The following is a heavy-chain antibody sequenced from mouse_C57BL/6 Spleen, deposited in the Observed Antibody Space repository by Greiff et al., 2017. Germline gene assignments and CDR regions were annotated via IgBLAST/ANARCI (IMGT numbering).Heavy chain of an antibody. CDR2: IYPGSGNT. CDR1: GYTFTDYY. CDR3: ARGDDYDAY. V-gene: IGHV1-76*01. D-gene: IGHD2-4*01. J-gene: IGHJ3*01. Sequence: QVQLQQSGAELVRPGASVKLSCKASGYTFTDYYINWVKQRPGQGLEWIARIYPGSGNTYYNEKFKGKATLTAEKSSSTAYMQLSSLTSEDSAVYFCARGDDYDAYWGQGTLVTVSA.